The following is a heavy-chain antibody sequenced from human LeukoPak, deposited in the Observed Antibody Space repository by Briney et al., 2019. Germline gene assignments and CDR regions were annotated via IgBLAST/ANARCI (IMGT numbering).Heavy chain of an antibody. J-gene: IGHJ2*01. V-gene: IGHV4-34*01. Sequence: SETLSLTCAVYGGSFSGYYWSWIRQPPGKGLEWIGEINHSGSTYYNPSLKSRVTISVDTSKNQFSLKLSSVTAADTAVYYCARHSGYYPDWYFDLWGRGTLVTVSS. CDR1: GGSFSGYY. CDR2: INHSGST. CDR3: ARHSGYYPDWYFDL. D-gene: IGHD3-22*01.